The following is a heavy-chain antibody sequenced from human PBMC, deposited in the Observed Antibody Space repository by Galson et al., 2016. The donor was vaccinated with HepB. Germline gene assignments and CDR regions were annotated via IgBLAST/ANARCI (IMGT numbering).Heavy chain of an antibody. V-gene: IGHV4-59*01. CDR2: VFHSGTA. D-gene: IGHD3-3*01. J-gene: IGHJ5*01. CDR3: ARDLYGGFLEWLLDS. CDR1: GGSISTYF. Sequence: SETLSLTCTVSGGSISTYFWTWIRQPPGGALEWIGYVFHSGTAVYNPSLKSRVTISVDTSKNEFSLRLTSVTAADTAIYYCARDLYGGFLEWLLDSWGQGTLVAVSS.